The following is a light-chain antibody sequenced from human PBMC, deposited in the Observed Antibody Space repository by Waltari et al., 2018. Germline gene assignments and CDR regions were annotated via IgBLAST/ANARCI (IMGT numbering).Light chain of an antibody. J-gene: IGLJ2*01. CDR2: EVK. CDR3: ASYVNSFALV. V-gene: IGLV2-14*01. Sequence: HSALTQPASVSGSPGQSISISCAGTTSDIGAYDLVSWYQKYPGKAPKLIIYEVKNRPSDISPRFSAPKSGDTASLTISGLQAEDEAEYYCASYVNSFALVFGGGTKVSVL. CDR1: TSDIGAYDL.